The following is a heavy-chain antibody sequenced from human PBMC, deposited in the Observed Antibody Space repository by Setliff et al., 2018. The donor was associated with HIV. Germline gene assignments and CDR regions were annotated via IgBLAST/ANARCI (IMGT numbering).Heavy chain of an antibody. J-gene: IGHJ5*02. CDR2: IYHSGST. Sequence: SETLSLTCAVSGYSISSGYYWGWIRQPPGKGLEWIGSIYHSGSTYYNPSLKSRVTISVDTSKNQFSLKLSSVTAADTAVYYCADSSSWYGWFDPWGQGTLVSVSS. D-gene: IGHD6-13*01. V-gene: IGHV4-38-2*01. CDR1: GYSISSGYY. CDR3: ADSSSWYGWFDP.